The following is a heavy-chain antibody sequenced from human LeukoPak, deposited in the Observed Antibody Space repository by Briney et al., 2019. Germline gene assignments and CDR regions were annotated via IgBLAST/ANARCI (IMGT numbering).Heavy chain of an antibody. CDR1: GFPFSDYG. Sequence: GTSLRLSCAASGFPFSDYGMYWVRQAPGKGLEWLAVISHDGSNKYYADSVKGRITISRDNSMNTLYLQMNSLRAEDTAVYYCAKDGGGKIVATLSLYYFDYWGQGTLVTVSS. V-gene: IGHV3-30*18. D-gene: IGHD5-12*01. CDR2: ISHDGSNK. CDR3: AKDGGGKIVATLSLYYFDY. J-gene: IGHJ4*02.